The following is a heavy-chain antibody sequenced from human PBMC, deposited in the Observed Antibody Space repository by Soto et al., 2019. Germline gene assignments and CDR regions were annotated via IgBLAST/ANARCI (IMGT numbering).Heavy chain of an antibody. V-gene: IGHV2-5*02. CDR2: IYWDDDK. CDR1: GFSLSTSGEG. J-gene: IGHJ5*02. Sequence: QITLKESGPTLVKPTQTLTLTCTFSGFSLSTSGEGVGWIRQPPGKALEWLALIYWDDDKRYSPSLKSRLPVTKDTSNNQVVLTMTNMDPVDTATYYCAHRRVYCSGGSCYSIWFDPWGQGTLVTVSS. D-gene: IGHD2-15*01. CDR3: AHRRVYCSGGSCYSIWFDP.